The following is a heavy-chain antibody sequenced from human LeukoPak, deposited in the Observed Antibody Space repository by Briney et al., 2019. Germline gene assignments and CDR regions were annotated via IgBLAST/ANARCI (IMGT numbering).Heavy chain of an antibody. Sequence: MSSETLSLTCAVYGGSFSGYYWSWIRQPPGKGLEWIGEINHSGSTNYNPSLKSRVTISVDTSKNQFSLKLSSVTAADTAVYYCAGWTPYYDILTGYFNWFDPWGQGTLVTVSS. CDR2: INHSGST. J-gene: IGHJ5*02. CDR3: AGWTPYYDILTGYFNWFDP. CDR1: GGSFSGYY. V-gene: IGHV4-34*01. D-gene: IGHD3-9*01.